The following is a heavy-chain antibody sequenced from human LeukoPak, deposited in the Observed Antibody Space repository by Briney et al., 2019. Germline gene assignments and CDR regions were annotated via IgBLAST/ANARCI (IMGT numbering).Heavy chain of an antibody. J-gene: IGHJ4*02. CDR1: GFTFSSYA. Sequence: GGPLRLSCAASGFTFSSYAMSWVRQAPGKGLEWVSAISGSGGSTYYADSVKGRFTISRDNSKNTLYLQMNSLRAEDTAVYYCAKDRLGDYYGSGSYYTNYFDYWGQGTLVTVSS. CDR2: ISGSGGST. CDR3: AKDRLGDYYGSGSYYTNYFDY. V-gene: IGHV3-23*01. D-gene: IGHD3-10*01.